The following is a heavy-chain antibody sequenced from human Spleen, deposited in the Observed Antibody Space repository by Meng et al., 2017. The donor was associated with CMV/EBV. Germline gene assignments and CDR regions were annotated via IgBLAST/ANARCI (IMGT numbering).Heavy chain of an antibody. D-gene: IGHD4-11*01. J-gene: IGHJ4*02. Sequence: SAFTFSSHAMPWVRQAPGKGLGWVSAISGSGGSTYFADSVKGRFTTSRDNSNNTLYLQMNSLRAEDTAVYYCGKVNSNHCEGGIDYWGQGTLVTVSS. V-gene: IGHV3-23*01. CDR2: ISGSGGST. CDR3: GKVNSNHCEGGIDY. CDR1: AFTFSSHA.